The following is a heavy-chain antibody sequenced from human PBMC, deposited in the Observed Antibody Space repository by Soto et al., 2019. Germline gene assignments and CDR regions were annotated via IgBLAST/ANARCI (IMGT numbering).Heavy chain of an antibody. CDR1: GGSISSGGYY. V-gene: IGHV4-31*03. D-gene: IGHD6-13*01. CDR3: ARGTAAAEYFQH. Sequence: QVQLQESGPGLVKPSQTLSLTFTVSGGSISSGGYYWSWIRQHPGKGLEWIGYIYYSGSTYYNPSLKSRVTISVDTSKNQFSLKLSSVTAADTAVYYCARGTAAAEYFQHWGQGTLVTVSS. CDR2: IYYSGST. J-gene: IGHJ1*01.